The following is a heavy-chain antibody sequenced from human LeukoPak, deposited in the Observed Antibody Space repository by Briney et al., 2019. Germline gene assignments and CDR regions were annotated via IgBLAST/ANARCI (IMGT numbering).Heavy chain of an antibody. CDR1: GSRFTYYY. CDR3: ARADRLHGGPYLIGP. CDR2: INLNNGDI. D-gene: IGHD2-21*01. V-gene: IGHV1-2*02. Sequence: ASVKVSCKAAGSRFTYYYMRWGCQAPGQGLEWMGWINLNNGDIKSAQKFHGRVTMTRTTSITTVYMELSWLTSDDTAIYYCARADRLHGGPYLIGPWGQGTLVTVSS. J-gene: IGHJ5*02.